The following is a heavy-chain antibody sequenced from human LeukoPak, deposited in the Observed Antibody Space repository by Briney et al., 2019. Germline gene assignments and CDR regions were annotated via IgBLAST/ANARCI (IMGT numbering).Heavy chain of an antibody. Sequence: PGGSPRLSCAASGFTFSSYEMNWVRQAPGKGLEWVSYISSSGSTIYYADSVKGRFTISRDNAKNSLYLQMNSLRAEDTAVYYCASPYGSGSLDYWGQGTLVTVSS. J-gene: IGHJ4*02. CDR2: ISSSGSTI. D-gene: IGHD3-10*01. CDR1: GFTFSSYE. V-gene: IGHV3-48*03. CDR3: ASPYGSGSLDY.